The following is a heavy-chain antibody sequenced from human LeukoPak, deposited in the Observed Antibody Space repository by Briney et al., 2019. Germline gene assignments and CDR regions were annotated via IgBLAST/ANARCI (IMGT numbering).Heavy chain of an antibody. CDR3: ARDSGMTTPDC. V-gene: IGHV3-21*01. CDR2: ISSNSVYI. Sequence: PGGSLRLSCAASGFTFSSYSMNWVRQPPGEGLEWVSSISSNSVYIYYTDSVKGRFTVSRDNAKNSLYLQMNSLRAEDTAVYYCARDSGMTTPDCWGQGTLVTVSS. D-gene: IGHD3-10*01. CDR1: GFTFSSYS. J-gene: IGHJ4*02.